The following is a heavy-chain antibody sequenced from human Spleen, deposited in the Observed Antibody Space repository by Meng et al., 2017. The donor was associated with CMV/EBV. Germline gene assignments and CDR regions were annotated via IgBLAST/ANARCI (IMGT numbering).Heavy chain of an antibody. V-gene: IGHV3-30-3*01. J-gene: IGHJ4*02. CDR3: ARTYNWNVG. CDR1: GFTFSSYA. Sequence: GESLKISCAASGFTFSSYAIHWVRQAPGEGLEWVARISSDGSTKQYADSVKGRITISRDNSKNTLYLQMNSLRAEDTAVYYCARTYNWNVGWGQGTLVTVSS. CDR2: ISSDGSTK. D-gene: IGHD1-1*01.